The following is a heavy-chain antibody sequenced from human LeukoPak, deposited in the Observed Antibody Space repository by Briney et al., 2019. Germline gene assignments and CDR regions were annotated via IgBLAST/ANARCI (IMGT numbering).Heavy chain of an antibody. J-gene: IGHJ4*02. CDR3: ANGYSYSSSFYFDY. CDR2: INHSGST. CDR1: GGSFSGYY. V-gene: IGHV4-34*01. D-gene: IGHD6-13*01. Sequence: PSETLSLTCAVYGGSFSGYYWSWIRQPPGKGLEWIGEINHSGSTNYNPALKSRVTISVDTSKNQFSLKLSSVTAADTAVYYCANGYSYSSSFYFDYWGQGTLVTVSS.